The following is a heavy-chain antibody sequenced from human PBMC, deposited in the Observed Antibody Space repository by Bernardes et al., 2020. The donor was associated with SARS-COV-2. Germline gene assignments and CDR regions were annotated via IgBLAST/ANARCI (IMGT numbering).Heavy chain of an antibody. Sequence: GGSLRLSCAASGFTFSSYWMHWVRQAPGKGLVWVSRINSDGSSTSYADSVKGRFTISRDNAKNTLYLQMNSLRAEDTAAYYCAKLVGIRVGNGFDNSGQGTLDTVSS. CDR3: AKLVGIRVGNGFDN. V-gene: IGHV3-74*01. D-gene: IGHD1-26*01. J-gene: IGHJ4*02. CDR2: INSDGSST. CDR1: GFTFSSYW.